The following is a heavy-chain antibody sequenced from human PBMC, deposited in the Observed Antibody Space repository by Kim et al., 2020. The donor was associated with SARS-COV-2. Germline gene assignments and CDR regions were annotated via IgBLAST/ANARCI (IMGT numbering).Heavy chain of an antibody. CDR2: ISSDGSDT. CDR1: GFPFTAFS. D-gene: IGHD2-21*02. Sequence: GGSLRLSCAASGFPFTAFSMHWVRQAPGRGLEWVAVISSDGSDTLYADSVRGRFTISRDNSNNTVYLQMNGLTGEDTAVYFCSREASRIAYCGGDCRFDYWGHGTLVTVSS. CDR3: SREASRIAYCGGDCRFDY. V-gene: IGHV3-30*04. J-gene: IGHJ4*01.